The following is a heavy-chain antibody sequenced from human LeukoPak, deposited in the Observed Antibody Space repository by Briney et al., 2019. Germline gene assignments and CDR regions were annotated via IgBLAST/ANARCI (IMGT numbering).Heavy chain of an antibody. CDR2: ITGGSTTI. V-gene: IGHV3-48*01. D-gene: IGHD4-17*01. CDR3: ARDYSTVTTFFDY. Sequence: PGGSLRLSCAASGFTFRSYNMNWVRQAPGKGLEGVSYITGGSTTIYYADSVKGRFTISRDNAKNSLYQQMNSLRAEDTAVYYCARDYSTVTTFFDYWGQGTLVTVSS. J-gene: IGHJ4*02. CDR1: GFTFRSYN.